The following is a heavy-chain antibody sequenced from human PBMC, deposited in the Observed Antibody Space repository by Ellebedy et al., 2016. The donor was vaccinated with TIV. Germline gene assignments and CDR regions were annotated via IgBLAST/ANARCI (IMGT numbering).Heavy chain of an antibody. J-gene: IGHJ6*02. CDR2: IWYDGSNK. V-gene: IGHV3-33*08. D-gene: IGHD4-11*01. CDR1: GFTFSSYG. CDR3: VRDTTVSYYYGMDV. Sequence: GESLKISCAASGFTFSSYGMHWVRQAPGKGLEWVAVIWYDGSNKYYADSVKGRFTISRDNSKNTLYVQMNSLRAEDTAVYYCVRDTTVSYYYGMDVWGQGTTVTVSS.